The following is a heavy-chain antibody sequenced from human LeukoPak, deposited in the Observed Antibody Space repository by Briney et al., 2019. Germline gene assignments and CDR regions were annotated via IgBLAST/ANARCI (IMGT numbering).Heavy chain of an antibody. CDR2: IYDGGST. Sequence: PGGSLRLSCAASGFSVSSNFMSWVRQAPGKGLEWVSIIYDGGSTYYADSVKGRFTISRDNSKNSLYLLLNSLRGEDTAMYYCVRGEWMVGAMVLGYYYMDVWGKGTTVTVSS. CDR1: GFSVSSNF. CDR3: VRGEWMVGAMVLGYYYMDV. J-gene: IGHJ6*03. V-gene: IGHV3-53*01. D-gene: IGHD5-18*01.